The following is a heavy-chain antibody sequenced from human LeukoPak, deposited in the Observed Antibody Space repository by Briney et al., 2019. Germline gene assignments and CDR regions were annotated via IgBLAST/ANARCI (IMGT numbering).Heavy chain of an antibody. CDR2: IYTSGST. Sequence: SETLSLTCTVSGGSISSYYWSWIRQPAGKGLEWIGRIYTSGSTNYNPSLKSRVTMSVDTSKNQFSLKLSSVTAADTAVYYCARGNTGYSSSWYSPQDYYFDYWGQGTLVTVSS. V-gene: IGHV4-4*07. CDR3: ARGNTGYSSSWYSPQDYYFDY. J-gene: IGHJ4*02. CDR1: GGSISSYY. D-gene: IGHD6-13*01.